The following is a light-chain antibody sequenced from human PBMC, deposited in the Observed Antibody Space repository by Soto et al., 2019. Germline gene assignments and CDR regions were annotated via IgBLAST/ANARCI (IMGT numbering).Light chain of an antibody. CDR3: SSFTGTSTRYV. CDR1: SSDVGGYNY. J-gene: IGLJ1*01. CDR2: DVS. Sequence: QSVLTQPASVSASPGQPITISCTGTSSDVGGYNYVSWYQQHPGKAPKLIIYDVSNRPSGVSNRFSGSKSGNTASLTISGLQTEDEADYYCSSFTGTSTRYVFGTGTKVTVL. V-gene: IGLV2-14*01.